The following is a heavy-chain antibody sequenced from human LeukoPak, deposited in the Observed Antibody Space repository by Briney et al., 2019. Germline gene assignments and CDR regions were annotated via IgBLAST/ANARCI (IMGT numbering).Heavy chain of an antibody. Sequence: SVRVSYTASGFTFTSSAMQWGRQARGQRLEWIGWIVVGRGKTNYAQKFQERVTVTRDMSTSKAYMELSSLRSEDTAVYYCAAGTPNIVAHDAFDIWGQGTMVTVSS. V-gene: IGHV1-58*02. CDR2: IVVGRGKT. CDR1: GFTFTSSA. CDR3: AAGTPNIVAHDAFDI. D-gene: IGHD5-12*01. J-gene: IGHJ3*02.